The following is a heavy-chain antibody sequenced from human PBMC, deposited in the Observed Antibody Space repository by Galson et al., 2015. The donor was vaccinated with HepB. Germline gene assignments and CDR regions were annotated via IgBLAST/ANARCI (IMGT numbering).Heavy chain of an antibody. CDR1: GFTFSSYW. CDR3: AREGSSSGWYGAFDI. V-gene: IGHV3-74*01. D-gene: IGHD6-19*01. CDR2: INSDGSAT. Sequence: SLRLSCAASGFTFSSYWVHWVRQAPGKGLVWVSRINSDGSATRYADSVKGRFTISRDNAKNTLYLQMNSLRAEDTAVYYCAREGSSSGWYGAFDIWGQGTVVTVSS. J-gene: IGHJ3*02.